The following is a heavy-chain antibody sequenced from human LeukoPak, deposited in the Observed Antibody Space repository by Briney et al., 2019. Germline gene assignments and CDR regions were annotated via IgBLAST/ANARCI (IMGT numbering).Heavy chain of an antibody. V-gene: IGHV1-8*01. CDR1: GCTFTSHD. D-gene: IGHD1-1*01. Sequence: ASVMVSCKASGCTFTSHDINWVRQATGQGLEWMGWMNPNSGNTGYAQKFQGRVIMTRDTAINTAYMELHSLRSEDTAVYYCARGYSPYLKTTGNDYWGQGTLVTVSS. J-gene: IGHJ4*02. CDR2: MNPNSGNT. CDR3: ARGYSPYLKTTGNDY.